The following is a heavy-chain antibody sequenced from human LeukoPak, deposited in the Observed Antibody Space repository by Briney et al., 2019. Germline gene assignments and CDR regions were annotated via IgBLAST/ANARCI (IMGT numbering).Heavy chain of an antibody. Sequence: SVKVSCKVSGGTFSSYAISWVRQAPGQGLEWMGGIIPIFGTANYAQKFQGRVTITADESTSTAYMELSSLRSEDTAVYYCARESVGPIDYYGMDVWGQGTTVTVSS. CDR1: GGTFSSYA. J-gene: IGHJ6*02. CDR3: ARESVGPIDYYGMDV. V-gene: IGHV1-69*13. D-gene: IGHD2-15*01. CDR2: IIPIFGTA.